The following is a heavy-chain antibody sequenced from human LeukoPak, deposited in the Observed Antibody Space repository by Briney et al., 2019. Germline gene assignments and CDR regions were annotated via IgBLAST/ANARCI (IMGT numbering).Heavy chain of an antibody. CDR1: GYTLTELS. CDR3: ATGALSGSYYWVAAFDI. CDR2: SDPEDGET. D-gene: IGHD1-26*01. V-gene: IGHV1-24*01. J-gene: IGHJ3*02. Sequence: ASVKVSCKVSGYTLTELSMHWVRQAPGKGLEWMGGSDPEDGETIYAQKFQGRVTMTEDTSTDTAYMELSSLRSEDTAVYYCATGALSGSYYWVAAFDIWGQGTMVTVSS.